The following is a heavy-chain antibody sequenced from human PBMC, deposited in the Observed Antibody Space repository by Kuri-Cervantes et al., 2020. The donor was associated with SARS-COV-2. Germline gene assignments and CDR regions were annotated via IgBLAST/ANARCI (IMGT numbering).Heavy chain of an antibody. CDR2: ISSSSSTI. V-gene: IGHV3-48*01. J-gene: IGHJ4*02. CDR3: VKDSRVYYFDY. Sequence: GESLKISCAASGFTFSSYSMNWVRQAPGKGLEWVSYISSSSSTIYYADSVKGWFTISRDNSKNTLYLQMNSLRAEDTAVYYCVKDSRVYYFDYWGQGTLVTVSS. CDR1: GFTFSSYS. D-gene: IGHD2/OR15-2a*01.